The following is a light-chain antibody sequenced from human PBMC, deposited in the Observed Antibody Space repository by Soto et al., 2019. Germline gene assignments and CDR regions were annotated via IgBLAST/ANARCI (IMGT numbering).Light chain of an antibody. J-gene: IGKJ5*01. CDR3: QRSDSFPIT. CDR1: ADINSR. V-gene: IGKV1-12*01. Sequence: DIQMTQSPSSVSASVGDRVTISCRARADINSRLAWYQQKPGNAPKLLIYAAFILQSGVPSRFSGYGSGTDFTLSISSLQPEDFATYYCQRSDSFPITFGQGTRLEIK. CDR2: AAF.